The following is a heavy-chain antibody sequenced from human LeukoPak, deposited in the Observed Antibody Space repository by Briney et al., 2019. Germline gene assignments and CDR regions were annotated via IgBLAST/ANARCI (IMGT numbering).Heavy chain of an antibody. J-gene: IGHJ4*02. CDR1: GFTFSSYA. V-gene: IGHV3-30*01. CDR3: ARDGGVVVVPAATAHHLDY. D-gene: IGHD2-2*01. CDR2: ISYDGSNK. Sequence: GGSLRLSCAASGFTFSSYAMHWVRQAPGKGLEWVAVISYDGSNKYYADSVKGRFTISRDNSKNTLYLQMNSPRAEDTAVYYCARDGGVVVVPAATAHHLDYWGQGTLVTVSS.